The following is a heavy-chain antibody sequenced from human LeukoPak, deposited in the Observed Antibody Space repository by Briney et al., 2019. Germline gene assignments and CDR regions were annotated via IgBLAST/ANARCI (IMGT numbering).Heavy chain of an antibody. CDR2: ISYDGSNK. Sequence: QPGRSLRLSCAASGFTFSSYAMHWVRHAPGKGLEWVAVISYDGSNKYYADSVKGRFTITRDNSKNTLYLQMNSLRAEDTAVYYCARVLRIAAADPFDYWGQGTLVTVSS. J-gene: IGHJ4*02. CDR1: GFTFSSYA. CDR3: ARVLRIAAADPFDY. V-gene: IGHV3-30*01. D-gene: IGHD6-13*01.